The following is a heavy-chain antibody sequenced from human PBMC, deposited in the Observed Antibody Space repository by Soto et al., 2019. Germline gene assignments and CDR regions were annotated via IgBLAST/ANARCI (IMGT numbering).Heavy chain of an antibody. CDR1: GYSFTNYY. CDR3: ARDCIGVNSTRFDY. Sequence: ASVKVSCKASGYSFTNYYMHWVRQAPGQGLEWMGTINAGGGYTTYAQRFQGRVTMTRDTSTSTVYMELSSLRSEDTAVYYCARDCIGVNSTRFDYWGQGTLVTVSS. J-gene: IGHJ4*02. D-gene: IGHD3-10*01. CDR2: INAGGGYT. V-gene: IGHV1-46*01.